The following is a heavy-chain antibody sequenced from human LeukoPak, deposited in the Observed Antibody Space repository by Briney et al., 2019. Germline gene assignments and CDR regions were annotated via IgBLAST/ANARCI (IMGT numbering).Heavy chain of an antibody. D-gene: IGHD2-8*01. Sequence: PGGTLRLSCAASGFTFTNYAMTWVRQAPGKGLEWVAFIRYDGSDKFYADSVKGRFTISRDNSKNTLYLQMSSLRADDTAVYYCAARPYCTTATCPKTNWFDPWGQGTLVTVSS. CDR1: GFTFTNYA. J-gene: IGHJ5*02. CDR3: AARPYCTTATCPKTNWFDP. V-gene: IGHV3-30*02. CDR2: IRYDGSDK.